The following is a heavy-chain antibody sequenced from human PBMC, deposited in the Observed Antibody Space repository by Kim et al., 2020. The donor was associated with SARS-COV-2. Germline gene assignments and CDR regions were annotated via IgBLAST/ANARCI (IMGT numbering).Heavy chain of an antibody. Sequence: GSTYYADSLKGRFTISRDNSKNTLYLQMNSLRAEDTAVYYCAKSVTKPGNWGQGTLVTVSS. J-gene: IGHJ4*02. V-gene: IGHV3-23*01. D-gene: IGHD2-8*01. CDR3: AKSVTKPGN. CDR2: GST.